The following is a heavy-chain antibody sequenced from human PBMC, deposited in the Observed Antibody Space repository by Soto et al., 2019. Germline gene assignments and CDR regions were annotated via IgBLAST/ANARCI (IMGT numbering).Heavy chain of an antibody. CDR2: MNPNSGNT. Sequence: QVQLVQSGAEVKKPGASVKVSCKASGYTFTSYDINWVRQATGQGLEWMGWMNPNSGNTGYAQKFQGRVTMTRNTSISTAYMELSSLRSEDTAVYYCARTVRGRMNTVTTFDYYYYYMDVWGKGTTVTVSS. CDR3: ARTVRGRMNTVTTFDYYYYYMDV. V-gene: IGHV1-8*01. D-gene: IGHD4-4*01. J-gene: IGHJ6*03. CDR1: GYTFTSYD.